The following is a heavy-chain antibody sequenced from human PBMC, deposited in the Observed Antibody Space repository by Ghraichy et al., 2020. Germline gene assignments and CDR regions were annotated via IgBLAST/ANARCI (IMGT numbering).Heavy chain of an antibody. J-gene: IGHJ4*02. CDR3: AKAKGDY. CDR2: IYYSGNT. CDR1: GDSIISGGYY. V-gene: IGHV4-31*03. Sequence: SETLSLTCTVSGDSIISGGYYWNWIRQPPGKGLEWIGYIYYSGNTYFNPSLKSRLTMSVDTSKNQFSLKLSSVTAADTAVYYCAKAKGDYWGQGILVTVSS.